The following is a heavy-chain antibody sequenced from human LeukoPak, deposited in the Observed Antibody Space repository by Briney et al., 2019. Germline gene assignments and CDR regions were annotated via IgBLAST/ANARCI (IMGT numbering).Heavy chain of an antibody. V-gene: IGHV3-23*01. CDR2: ISGSGDST. CDR1: GFTFSSYA. Sequence: GGSLRLSCAASGFTFSSYAMSWVRQAPGKGLEWVSAISGSGDSTYYGDSVKGRFTISRDNSKNTLYLQMNSLRAEDTAVYYCAPGNDYGDYWGQGTLVTVSS. J-gene: IGHJ4*02. CDR3: APGNDYGDY.